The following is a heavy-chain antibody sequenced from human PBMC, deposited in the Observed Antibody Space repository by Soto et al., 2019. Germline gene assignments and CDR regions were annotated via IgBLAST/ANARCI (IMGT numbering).Heavy chain of an antibody. CDR3: AKEGYCSGVICSFDY. Sequence: SETLSLTCAVYGGSFSGYYWSWIRQPPGKGLGWIGEISHTGSTNYNPSLKSRVTMSVDTSKNQFSLNLNSVTAADTAVYYCAKEGYCSGVICSFDYWSQGTLVTVSS. D-gene: IGHD2-15*01. CDR1: GGSFSGYY. J-gene: IGHJ4*02. V-gene: IGHV4-34*01. CDR2: ISHTGST.